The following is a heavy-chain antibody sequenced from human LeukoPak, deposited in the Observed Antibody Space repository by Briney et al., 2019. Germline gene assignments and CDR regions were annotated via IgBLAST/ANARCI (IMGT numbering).Heavy chain of an antibody. V-gene: IGHV4-4*02. D-gene: IGHD3-22*01. CDR1: GGSISSSNW. CDR3: ARVLPPGSSGSDY. Sequence: PSETLSLTCAVSGGSISSSNWWSWVRQPPGKGLEGIGEIYHSGSTNYNPSLKSRVTISVDKSKNQFSLKLSSVTAADTAVYYCARVLPPGSSGSDYWGQGTLVTVSS. CDR2: IYHSGST. J-gene: IGHJ4*02.